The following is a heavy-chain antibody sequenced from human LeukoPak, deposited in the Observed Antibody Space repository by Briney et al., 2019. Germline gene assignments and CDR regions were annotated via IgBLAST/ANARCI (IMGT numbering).Heavy chain of an antibody. Sequence: PGGSLRLSCTASGFTFGDYVMSWVRQAPGKGLEWVALISGNGNKFYSDSVEGRVTISSDNPKNTVNLQMNSLRSDDTAVYYCARGVSAVGGYYYGMDVWGQGTTVTVSS. CDR3: ARGVSAVGGYYYGMDV. J-gene: IGHJ6*02. D-gene: IGHD6-13*01. CDR1: GFTFGDYV. V-gene: IGHV3-30*03. CDR2: ISGNGNK.